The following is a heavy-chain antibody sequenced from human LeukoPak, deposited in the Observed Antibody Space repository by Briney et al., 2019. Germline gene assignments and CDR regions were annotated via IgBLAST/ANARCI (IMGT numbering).Heavy chain of an antibody. CDR3: ARFPFASFDI. CDR2: INHSGST. CDR1: GGSFGGYY. V-gene: IGHV4-34*01. Sequence: PSETLSLTCAVYGGSFGGYYWSWIRQPPGKGLEWIGEINHSGSTNYNPSLKSRVTISVDTSKNQLSLKLSSVTAADTAVYYCARFPFASFDIWGQGTMVTVSS. J-gene: IGHJ3*02.